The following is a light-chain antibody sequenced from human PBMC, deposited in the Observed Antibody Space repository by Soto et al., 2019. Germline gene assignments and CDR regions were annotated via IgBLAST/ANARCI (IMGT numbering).Light chain of an antibody. J-gene: IGLJ2*01. CDR2: EGD. V-gene: IGLV2-23*01. Sequence: QSALTQPASVSGSPGQSITVSCTGTSSDVGTYNLVSWYQQHPGKAPKLMIYEGDKRPSGVSNRFTGSKSGNTASLTISGLQAEDEADYYCCSYVPGSTLVFGGGTQLTVL. CDR1: SSDVGTYNL. CDR3: CSYVPGSTLV.